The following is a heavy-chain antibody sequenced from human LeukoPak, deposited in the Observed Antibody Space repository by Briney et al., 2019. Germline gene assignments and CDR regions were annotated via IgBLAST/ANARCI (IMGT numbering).Heavy chain of an antibody. CDR1: GGSISSGGYY. V-gene: IGHV3-23*01. CDR3: AKTLRSGDWYFDY. D-gene: IGHD2-21*02. Sequence: ETLSLTCTVSGGSISSGGYYWSWVRQAPGQGLEWVSTISVTGSSTYYADSVKGRFTTSRDNSKNTLYLQMNGLRVEDTAVYYCAKTLRSGDWYFDYWGQGTLVTVSS. J-gene: IGHJ4*02. CDR2: ISVTGSST.